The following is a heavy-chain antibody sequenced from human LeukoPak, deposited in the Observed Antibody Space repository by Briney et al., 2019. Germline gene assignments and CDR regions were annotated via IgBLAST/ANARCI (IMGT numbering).Heavy chain of an antibody. D-gene: IGHD1-1*01. Sequence: GGSLRLSCAASGFTFSSYSMNWVRQAPGKGLEWVSSISSSSSYIYYADSVKGRFTISRDNAKNSLYLQMNSLRAEDTAVYYCASTTGTVLNWFDPWGQGTLVTVSS. CDR1: GFTFSSYS. V-gene: IGHV3-21*01. CDR2: ISSSSSYI. CDR3: ASTTGTVLNWFDP. J-gene: IGHJ5*02.